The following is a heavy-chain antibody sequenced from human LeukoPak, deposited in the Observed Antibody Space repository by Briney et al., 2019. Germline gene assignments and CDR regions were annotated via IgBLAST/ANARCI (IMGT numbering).Heavy chain of an antibody. CDR2: INHSGST. Sequence: SETLSLTCAVYGGSFSGYYWSWIRQPPGKGLEWIGEINHSGSTNYNPSLKSRVTISVDTSKNQFSLKLSSVTAADTAVYYCAREGVSKDDAFDIWGQGTMVTVSS. CDR1: GGSFSGYY. J-gene: IGHJ3*02. D-gene: IGHD3-10*01. V-gene: IGHV4-34*01. CDR3: AREGVSKDDAFDI.